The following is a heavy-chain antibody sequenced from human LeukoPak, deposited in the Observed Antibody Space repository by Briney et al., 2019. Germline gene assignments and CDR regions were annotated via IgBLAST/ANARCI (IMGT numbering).Heavy chain of an antibody. Sequence: SETLSLTCTVSGVSISGNYWSWIRQPPGKGLEWIGYIFYTGSTNYNPSLQSRVTISVDTSKNQFSLKLSSVTAADTAVYYCAITYMYYFDYWGQGTLVTVSS. D-gene: IGHD3-16*01. CDR1: GVSISGNY. CDR3: AITYMYYFDY. V-gene: IGHV4-59*08. CDR2: IFYTGST. J-gene: IGHJ4*02.